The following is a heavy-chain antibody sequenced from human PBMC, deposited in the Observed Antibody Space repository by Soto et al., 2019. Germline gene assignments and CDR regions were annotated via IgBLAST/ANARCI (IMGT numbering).Heavy chain of an antibody. CDR2: ISWNSGDI. CDR1: GFSFDDYG. J-gene: IGHJ4*02. CDR3: AKDNDLDRDGRFDY. D-gene: IGHD2-2*03. Sequence: EVQLVESGGGSVQPGRSLRLSCAASGFSFDDYGMHWVRQGPGKGLEWVSGISWNSGDIYYADSVKGRFTISRDNAKRSLYLQMNSLRTEDTALYYCAKDNDLDRDGRFDYWGQGILVTVSS. V-gene: IGHV3-9*01.